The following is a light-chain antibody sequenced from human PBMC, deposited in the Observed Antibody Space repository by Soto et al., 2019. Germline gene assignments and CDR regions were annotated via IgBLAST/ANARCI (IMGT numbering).Light chain of an antibody. CDR2: DAS. Sequence: DIQMTQSPSSLSASVGDRVTITCQASQDISNYLNWYQQKPGKAPKLLIYDASNLETGVPSRFSGSGSGTDFTIAISSVQPEDIATYYCHQYDNLPLYSLGQGTKLDIK. CDR3: HQYDNLPLYS. CDR1: QDISNY. J-gene: IGKJ2*01. V-gene: IGKV1-33*01.